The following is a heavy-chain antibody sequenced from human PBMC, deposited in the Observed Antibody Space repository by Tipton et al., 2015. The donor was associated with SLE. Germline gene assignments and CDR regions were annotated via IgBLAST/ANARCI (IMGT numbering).Heavy chain of an antibody. J-gene: IGHJ4*02. CDR1: GFTFSSSE. CDR2: ISGSGRTI. CDR3: ASGTDFDY. Sequence: SLRLSCAASGFTFSSSEIHWVRQAPGKWLEWVSYISGSGRTIYYADSVKGRFTISRDNSKNSLYLQMNSLRAEDTAVYYCASGTDFDYWGQGTLVTVSS. V-gene: IGHV3-48*03.